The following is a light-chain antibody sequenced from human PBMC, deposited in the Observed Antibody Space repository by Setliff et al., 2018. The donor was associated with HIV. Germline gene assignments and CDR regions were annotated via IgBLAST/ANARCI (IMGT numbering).Light chain of an antibody. Sequence: DIVLTQSPESLAVSLGERATINCKSSQNVLYSSDNKNFLAWYQVKPRRPPKLLFYWASTRESGVPDRFSGSGSGTDFTLTISSLQAEDVAVYYCQQYYSTPLTFGGGTKVDIK. CDR3: QQYYSTPLT. V-gene: IGKV4-1*01. J-gene: IGKJ4*01. CDR1: QNVLYSSDNKNF. CDR2: WAS.